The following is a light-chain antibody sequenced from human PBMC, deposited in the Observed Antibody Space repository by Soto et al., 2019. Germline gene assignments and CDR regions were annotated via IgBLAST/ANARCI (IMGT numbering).Light chain of an antibody. CDR3: QQSYSTPPSP. CDR1: QIINTY. V-gene: IGKV1-39*01. Sequence: DIQMTQSPSSLSASVGDRVTITCRASQIINTYLNWYQVKPGKAPKLLIYAASSLQGGVPSRFSGSGSGTDFTLTRSSLQPEDCETYYCQQSYSTPPSPCGQGPKLEIK. CDR2: AAS. J-gene: IGKJ2*01.